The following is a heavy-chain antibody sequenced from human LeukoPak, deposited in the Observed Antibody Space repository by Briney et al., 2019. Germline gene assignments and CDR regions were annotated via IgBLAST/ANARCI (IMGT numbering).Heavy chain of an antibody. V-gene: IGHV3-33*01. CDR1: GFTFSSFG. Sequence: QPGRSLRLSCAASGFTFSSFGMHWVRQAPGKGLEWVAVIWYDGSNKYYADSVKGRFTISRDNSKNTLYLQMNSLRAEDTAVYYCARERVVAMTYGMDVWGQGTTVTVSS. CDR3: ARERVVAMTYGMDV. D-gene: IGHD3-22*01. J-gene: IGHJ6*02. CDR2: IWYDGSNK.